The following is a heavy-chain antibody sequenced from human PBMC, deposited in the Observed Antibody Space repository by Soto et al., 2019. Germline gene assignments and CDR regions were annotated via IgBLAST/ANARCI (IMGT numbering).Heavy chain of an antibody. CDR2: IFPTGRDK. CDR1: GFNFNTYF. J-gene: IGHJ4*01. Sequence: QVQFVQSGGGVVQPGRSLRLSCAASGFNFNTYFMHWVRQAPGKGLEWVAMIFPTGRDKEYADTVKGPFTISRDNSNTRSYLLMDSLRPEDTAVYYCAREDEPGSNCDLAYRGHGALLTVSS. V-gene: IGHV3-30*13. CDR3: AREDEPGSNCDLAY. D-gene: IGHD2-21*01.